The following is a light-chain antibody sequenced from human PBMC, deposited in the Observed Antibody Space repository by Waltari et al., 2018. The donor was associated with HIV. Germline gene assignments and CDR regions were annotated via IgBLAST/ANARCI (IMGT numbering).Light chain of an antibody. V-gene: IGKV1-5*03. CDR1: QRISSW. Sequence: DIQMTQSPSTLSASVGDRVTITCRASQRISSWLAWYQQNPGIAPKLLIYKSSSLESEVPSRFSGGGSGTEFTLTISSLQADDFATYDCQQYNSYPWTFGQGTKVEIK. CDR2: KSS. CDR3: QQYNSYPWT. J-gene: IGKJ1*01.